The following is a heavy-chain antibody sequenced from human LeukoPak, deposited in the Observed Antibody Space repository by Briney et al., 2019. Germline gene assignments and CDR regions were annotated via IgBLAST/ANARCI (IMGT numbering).Heavy chain of an antibody. D-gene: IGHD5-18*01. Sequence: GGSLRLSCAASGFTFSSYSMNRVRQAPEKGLEWVSSISSANSYIYYADSVKGRFTISRDNAKNALYLQMNSLRAEDTAVYYCARGVTALVSLGFSSWGQGTLVTVSS. J-gene: IGHJ5*02. CDR3: ARGVTALVSLGFSS. V-gene: IGHV3-21*01. CDR1: GFTFSSYS. CDR2: ISSANSYI.